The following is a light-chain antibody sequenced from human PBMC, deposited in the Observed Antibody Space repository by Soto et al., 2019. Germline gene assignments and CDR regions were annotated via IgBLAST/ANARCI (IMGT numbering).Light chain of an antibody. CDR1: QSVSSNY. Sequence: EIVLTQSPGTLSLSPGERATLSCGASQSVSSNYLAWYQQRPGQAPRLLIYGASSRATGIPDRFSGSGSGTDFTLTISRLDPEDFAVYYCQQYGSSPQTFGQGTKVDIK. CDR2: GAS. V-gene: IGKV3-20*01. CDR3: QQYGSSPQT. J-gene: IGKJ1*01.